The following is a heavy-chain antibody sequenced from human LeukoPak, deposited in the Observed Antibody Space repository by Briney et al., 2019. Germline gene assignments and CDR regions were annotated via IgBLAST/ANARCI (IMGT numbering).Heavy chain of an antibody. V-gene: IGHV1-2*02. Sequence: ASVKVSCKASGYTFTDYYMHWVRQAPGQGLEWMGWINPNSGGTNYAQKFYARVTMTRDTSISTAYMELSRLRSDDTAVYYCARSYYYEAPYYMDVWGKGTTVTISS. J-gene: IGHJ6*03. CDR3: ARSYYYEAPYYMDV. D-gene: IGHD3-22*01. CDR1: GYTFTDYY. CDR2: INPNSGGT.